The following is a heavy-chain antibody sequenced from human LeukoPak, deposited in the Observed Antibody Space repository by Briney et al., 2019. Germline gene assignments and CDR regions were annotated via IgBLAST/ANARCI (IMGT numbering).Heavy chain of an antibody. CDR2: ISQSGST. CDR3: ARHLSRQGRGYSYGPNWFDP. CDR1: GGSFSFYY. D-gene: IGHD5-18*01. V-gene: IGHV4-34*01. Sequence: PSETLSLTCGVSGGSFSFYYWSWIRQPPGKGLEWIGEISQSGSTNYNPSLKSRVTISVDTSKNQFSLKLSSVTAADTAVYYCARHLSRQGRGYSYGPNWFDPWGQGTLVTVSS. J-gene: IGHJ5*02.